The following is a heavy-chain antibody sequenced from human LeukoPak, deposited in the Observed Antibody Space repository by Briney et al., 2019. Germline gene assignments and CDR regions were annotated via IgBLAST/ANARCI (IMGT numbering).Heavy chain of an antibody. V-gene: IGHV1-69*05. D-gene: IGHD6-19*01. Sequence: GASVKVSCKASGGTFSSYAISWVRQAPGQGLEWMGGIIPIFGTANYAQKFQGRVTMTRDTSISTAYMELSRLRSDDTAVYYCAREGYSSGLDYWGQGTLVTVSS. CDR3: AREGYSSGLDY. CDR1: GGTFSSYA. CDR2: IIPIFGTA. J-gene: IGHJ4*02.